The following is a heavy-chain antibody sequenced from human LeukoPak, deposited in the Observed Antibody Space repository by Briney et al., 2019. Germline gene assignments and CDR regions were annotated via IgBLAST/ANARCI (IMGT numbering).Heavy chain of an antibody. D-gene: IGHD4-17*01. Sequence: GGSLRLSCAAPGFTFSSYWMSWVRQAPGKGLEWVANIKQDGSEKYYVDSVKGRFTISRDNAKNSLYLQMNSLRAEDTAVYYCASHYGDYSFFDYWGQGTLVTVSS. CDR1: GFTFSSYW. CDR2: IKQDGSEK. J-gene: IGHJ4*02. CDR3: ASHYGDYSFFDY. V-gene: IGHV3-7*02.